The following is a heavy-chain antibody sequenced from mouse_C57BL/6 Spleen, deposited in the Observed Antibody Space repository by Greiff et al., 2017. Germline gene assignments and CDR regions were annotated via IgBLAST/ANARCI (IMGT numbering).Heavy chain of an antibody. CDR2: IRLKSDNYAT. CDR1: GFTFSNYW. V-gene: IGHV6-3*01. Sequence: EVKLVESGGGLVQPGGSMKLSCVASGFTFSNYWMNWVRQSPEKGLEWVAQIRLKSDNYATHYAESVKGRFTISRDDSKSSVYLQMNNLRAEDTGIYYCTGSYYNWYFDVWGTGTTVTVSS. J-gene: IGHJ1*03. D-gene: IGHD1-1*01. CDR3: TGSYYNWYFDV.